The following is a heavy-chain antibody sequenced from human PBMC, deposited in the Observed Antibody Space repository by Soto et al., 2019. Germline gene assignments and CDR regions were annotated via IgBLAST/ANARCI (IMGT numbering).Heavy chain of an antibody. V-gene: IGHV3-66*01. J-gene: IGHJ6*02. Sequence: PGGSLRLSCVASGFTFSSYTLNWVRQAPGKGLEWVSVIYSGGSTYYADSVKGRFTISRDNSKNTLYLQMNSLRAEDTAVYYCARDRVATIPFRYYYGMDVWGQGTTVTVSS. CDR2: IYSGGST. CDR3: ARDRVATIPFRYYYGMDV. D-gene: IGHD5-12*01. CDR1: GFTFSSYT.